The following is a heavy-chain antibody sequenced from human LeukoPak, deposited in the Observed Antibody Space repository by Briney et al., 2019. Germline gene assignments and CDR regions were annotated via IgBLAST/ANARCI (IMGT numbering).Heavy chain of an antibody. J-gene: IGHJ4*02. D-gene: IGHD3-3*01. Sequence: SXKVSCKASGGTFISYAISWVRQAPGQGLEWMGGIIPIFGPATYAQKFHATVTITTDESTSTAYMELSSLRSEDTAVYYCAHSPPSPSLRFLEWLSAPFDYWGQGTLVTVSS. CDR2: IIPIFGPA. CDR1: GGTFISYA. V-gene: IGHV1-69*05. CDR3: AHSPPSPSLRFLEWLSAPFDY.